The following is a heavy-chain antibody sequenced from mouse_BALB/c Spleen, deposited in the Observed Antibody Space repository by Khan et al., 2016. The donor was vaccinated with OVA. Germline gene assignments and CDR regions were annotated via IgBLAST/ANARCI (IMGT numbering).Heavy chain of an antibody. CDR1: GYTFTTYW. CDR3: TRDRIDY. CDR2: INPTSGYT. J-gene: IGHJ2*01. Sequence: QVQLKESGAELAKPGASVKMSCKASGYTFTTYWMHWVKQRPGQGLEWIGYINPTSGYTDYNEKFQDKATLSADKSSSTAYMQLSSLTSEDSAVYYGTRDRIDYWGQGTTLTVSS. V-gene: IGHV1-7*01.